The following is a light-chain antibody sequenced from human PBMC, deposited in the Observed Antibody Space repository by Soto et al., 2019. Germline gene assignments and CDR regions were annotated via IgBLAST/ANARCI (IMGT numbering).Light chain of an antibody. V-gene: IGKV1-5*03. CDR3: QQYNSYWT. CDR1: QSVSSS. Sequence: DIQMTQSPSTLSASVGDRVTITCRASQSVSSSLAWYQQKPGKAPKVLIYKASSLESGVPPRFSGSGSEKEFTLTNTSVQPDDFATEYCQQYNSYWTFGQGTKVEIK. CDR2: KAS. J-gene: IGKJ1*01.